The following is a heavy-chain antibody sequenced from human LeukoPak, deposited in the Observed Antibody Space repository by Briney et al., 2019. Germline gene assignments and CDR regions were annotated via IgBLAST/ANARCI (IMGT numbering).Heavy chain of an antibody. CDR3: ASIVAVGCSGGSCYPRVNYFDY. CDR2: MNPNSGNT. Sequence: GASVKVSCKASGYTFTSYDINWVRQATGQGLEWMGWMNPNSGNTGYAQKFQGRVTMTRSTSISTAYMELSSLRSEDTAVYYCASIVAVGCSGGSCYPRVNYFDYWGQGTLVTVSS. V-gene: IGHV1-8*01. J-gene: IGHJ4*02. CDR1: GYTFTSYD. D-gene: IGHD2-15*01.